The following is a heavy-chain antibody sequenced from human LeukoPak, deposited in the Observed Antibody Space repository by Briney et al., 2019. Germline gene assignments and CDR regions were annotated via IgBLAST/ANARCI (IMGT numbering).Heavy chain of an antibody. CDR3: AKASPSRTVIVVVALPE. V-gene: IGHV3-23*01. CDR2: ISGSGGST. D-gene: IGHD3-22*01. CDR1: GFTFSSYA. Sequence: GGSLRLSCAASGFTFSSYAMSWVRQAPGKGLEWVSAISGSGGSTYYADSVKGRFTISRDNSKNTLYLQMNSLRAEDTAVYYCAKASPSRTVIVVVALPEWGQGTLVTVSS. J-gene: IGHJ4*02.